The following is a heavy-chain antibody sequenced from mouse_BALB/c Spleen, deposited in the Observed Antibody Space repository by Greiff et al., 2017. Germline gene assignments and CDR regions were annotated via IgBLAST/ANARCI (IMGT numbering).Heavy chain of an antibody. J-gene: IGHJ4*01. CDR1: GFTFTDYY. CDR3: ARGYYGSSYGYYAMDY. Sequence: EVKLQESGGGLVQPGGSLRLSCATSGFTFTDYYMSWVRQPPGKALEWLGFIRNKANGYTTEYSASVKGRFTISRDNSQSILYLQMNTLRAEDSATYYCARGYYGSSYGYYAMDYWGQGTSVTVSS. V-gene: IGHV7-3*02. D-gene: IGHD1-1*01. CDR2: IRNKANGYTT.